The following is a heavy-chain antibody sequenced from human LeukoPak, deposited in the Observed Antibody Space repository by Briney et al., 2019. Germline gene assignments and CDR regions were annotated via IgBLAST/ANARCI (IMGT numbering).Heavy chain of an antibody. V-gene: IGHV3-23*01. CDR1: GFTFSSYA. CDR3: AKGYGGSWYFDY. D-gene: IGHD6-13*01. J-gene: IGHJ4*02. CDR2: NSGSGGST. Sequence: GGSLRLSCAASGFTFSSYAMSWVRQAPGKGLEWLSTNSGSGGSTYYADSVKGRFTISRDNSKNMLFLQMNSLRAEDTAVYYCAKGYGGSWYFDYWGQGTLVTVSS.